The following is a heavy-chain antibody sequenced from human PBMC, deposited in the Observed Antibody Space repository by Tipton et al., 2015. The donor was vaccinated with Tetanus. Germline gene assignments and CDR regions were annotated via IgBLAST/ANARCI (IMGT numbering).Heavy chain of an antibody. CDR2: IYQSGST. Sequence: TLSLTCTGSGGSINSPDYSWGWIRQPPGKGLEWTGYIYQSGSTSYNPSLATRVTITADKSKNQFSLNLRSVTAADTAVYYCARDRGQQFVSDWFDPWGQGTLVTVSS. V-gene: IGHV4-30-2*01. CDR1: GGSINSPDYS. D-gene: IGHD6-6*01. J-gene: IGHJ5*02. CDR3: ARDRGQQFVSDWFDP.